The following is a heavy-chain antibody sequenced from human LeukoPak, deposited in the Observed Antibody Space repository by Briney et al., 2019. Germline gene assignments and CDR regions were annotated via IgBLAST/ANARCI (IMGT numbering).Heavy chain of an antibody. CDR3: ARMGRYCSSTACHFDN. J-gene: IGHJ4*02. V-gene: IGHV3-48*01. Sequence: GGSLRLSCVASGFTFSNYAMDWVRQAPGKGREWIADISSGSGTIYYTDSLKGRVTISRDNAKNSMFLQMNSLRAEDTVVYYCARMGRYCSSTACHFDNWGQGTLVTVSS. CDR2: ISSGSGTI. D-gene: IGHD2-2*01. CDR1: GFTFSNYA.